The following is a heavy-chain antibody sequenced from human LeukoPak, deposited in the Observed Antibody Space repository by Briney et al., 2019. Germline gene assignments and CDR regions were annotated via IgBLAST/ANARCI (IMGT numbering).Heavy chain of an antibody. CDR3: ARDPDYYDGNDMGIDY. D-gene: IGHD3-22*01. CDR1: GFTFSIYE. CDR2: IGSSGRTR. J-gene: IGHJ4*02. Sequence: GGSLRLSCAASGFTFSIYEMNWVRQAPGKGLEWVSYIGSSGRTRYYADSVKGRFTISRDNSKTSLYLLMNSLRAEDTAIYYCARDPDYYDGNDMGIDYWGQGTLVTVSS. V-gene: IGHV3-48*03.